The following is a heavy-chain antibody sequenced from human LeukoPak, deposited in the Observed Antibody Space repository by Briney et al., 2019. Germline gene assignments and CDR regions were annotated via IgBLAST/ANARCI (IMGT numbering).Heavy chain of an antibody. V-gene: IGHV3-23*01. CDR1: GFTFSSYG. CDR2: ISGRGGST. J-gene: IGHJ4*02. D-gene: IGHD4-23*01. Sequence: PGGSLRLSCSASGFTFSSYGMSWVRQAPGKGLGWVSVISGRGGSTYYAGSVKSRFTISRDNSKNTLYLQMNSLRSDDTAVYYCVLGEDNYGGNPLVFDYWGQGTLVTVSS. CDR3: VLGEDNYGGNPLVFDY.